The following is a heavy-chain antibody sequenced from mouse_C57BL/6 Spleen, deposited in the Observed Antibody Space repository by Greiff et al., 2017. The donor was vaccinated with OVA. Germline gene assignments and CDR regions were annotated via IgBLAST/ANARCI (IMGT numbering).Heavy chain of an antibody. Sequence: EVMLVESGGGLVQPGGSLSLSCAASGFTFTDYYMSWVRQPPGKALEWLGFIRNKANGYTTEYSASVKGRFTISRDNSQSILYLQMNALRAEDSATYYCARDIHYYGSRSYWYFDVWGTGTTVTVSS. V-gene: IGHV7-3*01. CDR2: IRNKANGYTT. J-gene: IGHJ1*03. D-gene: IGHD1-1*01. CDR3: ARDIHYYGSRSYWYFDV. CDR1: GFTFTDYY.